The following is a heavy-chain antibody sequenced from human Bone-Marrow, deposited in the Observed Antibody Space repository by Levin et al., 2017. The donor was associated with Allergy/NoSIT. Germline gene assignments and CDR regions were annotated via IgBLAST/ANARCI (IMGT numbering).Heavy chain of an antibody. CDR2: IGGSGVRT. V-gene: IGHV3-23*01. CDR3: AKDLHSSSI. J-gene: IGHJ4*02. Sequence: TGGSLRLSCAASGVTFSTYAMSWVRQAPGRGLEWVSGIGGSGVRTYYSDSVKGRFTISRDNSRDTLYLQMNRVRAEDTAIYYCAKDLHSSSIWGQGTLVTVSS. D-gene: IGHD6-13*01. CDR1: GVTFSTYA.